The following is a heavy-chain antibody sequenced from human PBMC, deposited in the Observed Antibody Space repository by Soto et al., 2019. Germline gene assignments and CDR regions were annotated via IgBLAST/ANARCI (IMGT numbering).Heavy chain of an antibody. Sequence: GASVKVSCKASGGTCSSYTIGWVRQAPGQGLEWMGRIIPILGIANYAQKFQGRVTITADKSTSTAYMELSSLRSEDTAVYYCARDHEKYPRAFDIWGQGTMVTVSS. V-gene: IGHV1-69*04. CDR2: IIPILGIA. CDR3: ARDHEKYPRAFDI. D-gene: IGHD2-2*02. CDR1: GGTCSSYT. J-gene: IGHJ3*02.